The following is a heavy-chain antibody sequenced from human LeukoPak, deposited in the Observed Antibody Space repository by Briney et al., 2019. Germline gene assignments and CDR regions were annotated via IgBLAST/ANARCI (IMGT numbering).Heavy chain of an antibody. CDR3: ARDPADAVSYAFDI. Sequence: SETLSLTCTVSGYSISSGYYWGWIRQPPGKGLEWIGTIYHSGTTNYNPSLKSRVTISVDKSKNQFSLKLSSVTAADTAVYYCARDPADAVSYAFDIWGQGTMVTVSS. CDR2: IYHSGTT. V-gene: IGHV4-38-2*02. D-gene: IGHD2-8*01. CDR1: GYSISSGYY. J-gene: IGHJ3*02.